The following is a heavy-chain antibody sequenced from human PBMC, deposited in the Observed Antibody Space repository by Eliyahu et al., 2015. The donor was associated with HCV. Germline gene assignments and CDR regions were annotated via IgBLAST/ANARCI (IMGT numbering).Heavy chain of an antibody. Sequence: EVQLVESGGGLVKPGGSLRLSCAASGFXFSNAWMSWVRQAPGKGLEWVGRIKSKTDGGTTDYAAPVKDRFTISRDDSKNTLYLQMNSLKTEDTAVYYCTTDDPGSGYGSWWGQGTLVTVSS. J-gene: IGHJ4*02. V-gene: IGHV3-15*01. CDR3: TTDDPGSGYGSW. D-gene: IGHD5-12*01. CDR1: GFXFSNAW. CDR2: IKSKTDGGTT.